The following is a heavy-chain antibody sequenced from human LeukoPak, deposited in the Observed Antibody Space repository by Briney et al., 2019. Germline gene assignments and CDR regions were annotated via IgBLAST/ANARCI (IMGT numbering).Heavy chain of an antibody. CDR2: ISYDGSNK. Sequence: GGSLRPSCAASGFTFSSYGMHWVRQAPGKGLEWVAVISYDGSNKYYADSVKGRFTISRDNSKNTLYLQMNSLRAEDTAVYYCAKAHLTGSGIYYYYGMDVWGQGTTVTVSS. CDR3: AKAHLTGSGIYYYYGMDV. V-gene: IGHV3-30*18. CDR1: GFTFSSYG. J-gene: IGHJ6*02. D-gene: IGHD3-10*01.